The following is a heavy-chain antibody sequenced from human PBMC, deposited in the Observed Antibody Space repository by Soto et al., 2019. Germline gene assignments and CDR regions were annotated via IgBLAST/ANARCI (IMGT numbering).Heavy chain of an antibody. CDR1: GYTFTSYD. Sequence: QVHLVQSGAEVKKPGASVKVSCKASGYTFTSYDINWVRQATGQGLEWMGWMNPNSGNTGYAQKFQGRVTMTRNTSISTAYMELSSLRSEDTAVYYCARGVSYYYYYYMDVWGKGTTVTVSS. J-gene: IGHJ6*03. CDR2: MNPNSGNT. CDR3: ARGVSYYYYYYMDV. V-gene: IGHV1-8*01.